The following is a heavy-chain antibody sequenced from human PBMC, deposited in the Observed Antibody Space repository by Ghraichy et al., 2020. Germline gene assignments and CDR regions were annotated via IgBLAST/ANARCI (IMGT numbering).Heavy chain of an antibody. Sequence: GGSLRLSCAASGFTFSSYAMSWVRQAPGKGLEWVSAISGSGGSTYYADSVKGRFSISRDNSKNTLYLQMNSLRAEDTAVYYCAKDGSRHDFWSGYPDDFDYWGQGTLVTVSS. CDR1: GFTFSSYA. J-gene: IGHJ4*02. CDR2: ISGSGGST. V-gene: IGHV3-23*01. D-gene: IGHD3-3*01. CDR3: AKDGSRHDFWSGYPDDFDY.